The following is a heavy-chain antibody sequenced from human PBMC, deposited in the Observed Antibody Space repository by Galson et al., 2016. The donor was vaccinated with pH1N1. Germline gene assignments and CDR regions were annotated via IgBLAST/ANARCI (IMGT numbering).Heavy chain of an antibody. CDR2: VITSNGNT. Sequence: SVKVSCKASGYTFTSYGISWVRQAPGQGLEFMGWVITSNGNTHFAQKFQGRVTLTTDTSTSTAYMELRSLRSDDTAVYYCARLRASVVATTYWGQGTLVTVSS. CDR1: GYTFTSYG. D-gene: IGHD3-22*01. V-gene: IGHV1-18*01. J-gene: IGHJ4*02. CDR3: ARLRASVVATTY.